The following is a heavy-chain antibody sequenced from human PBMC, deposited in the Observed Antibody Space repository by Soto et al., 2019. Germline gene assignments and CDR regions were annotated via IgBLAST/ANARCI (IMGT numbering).Heavy chain of an antibody. J-gene: IGHJ4*02. V-gene: IGHV4-31*03. CDR2: IYYSGST. CDR1: GGSISSGGYY. CDR3: AREVSGYRDYLVDY. Sequence: SETLSLTCTVSGGSISSGGYYWSWIRQHPGKGLEWIGYIYYSGSTYYNPSLKSRVTISVDTSKNQFSLKLSTVTAADTAVYYCAREVSGYRDYLVDYWGQGTLVTVSS. D-gene: IGHD4-17*01.